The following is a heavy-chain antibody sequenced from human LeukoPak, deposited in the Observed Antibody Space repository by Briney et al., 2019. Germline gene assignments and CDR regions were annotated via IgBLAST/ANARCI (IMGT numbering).Heavy chain of an antibody. D-gene: IGHD3-9*01. CDR2: IDPSDSYT. J-gene: IGHJ4*02. CDR1: GYSFTSYW. Sequence: ESLKISCKGSGYSFTSYWISWVRQMPGKRLEWLGRIDPSDSYTNYSPSFHGHVTVSVDKSISTAYLQWSSLEASDTAMYYCATLGDYDILTGSLDDWGQGTLVTVSS. CDR3: ATLGDYDILTGSLDD. V-gene: IGHV5-10-1*01.